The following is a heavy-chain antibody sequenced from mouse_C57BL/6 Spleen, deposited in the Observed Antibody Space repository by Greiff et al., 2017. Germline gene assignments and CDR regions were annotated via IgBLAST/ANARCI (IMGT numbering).Heavy chain of an antibody. CDR1: GYTFTDYE. CDR3: TNYDGSSYDY. V-gene: IGHV1-15*01. CDR2: IDPETGGT. J-gene: IGHJ2*01. Sequence: QVQLQQSGAELVRPGASVTLSCKASGYTFTDYEMHWVKQTPVHGLEWIGAIDPETGGTAYNQKFKGKAILTADKSSSTAYMELRSLASEDSAVYYCTNYDGSSYDYWGQGTTLTVSS. D-gene: IGHD1-1*01.